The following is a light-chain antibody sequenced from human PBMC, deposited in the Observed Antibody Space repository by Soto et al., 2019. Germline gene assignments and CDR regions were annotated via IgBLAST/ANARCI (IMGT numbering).Light chain of an antibody. V-gene: IGKV1-39*01. CDR3: QQGYAFPGT. Sequence: DIQMTQSPSSLSASVGDRVTITCRASQSIGTNVNWYQQKLGKAPELLIYSASSLETGVPPRFSGSGSGSDFTLTINSVQPADVATFDCQQGYAFPGTFGQGNKVQIK. J-gene: IGKJ2*01. CDR1: QSIGTN. CDR2: SAS.